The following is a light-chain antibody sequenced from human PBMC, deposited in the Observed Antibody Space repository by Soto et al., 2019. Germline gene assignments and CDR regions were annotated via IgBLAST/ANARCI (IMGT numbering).Light chain of an antibody. CDR1: SSDVGGYNY. CDR3: TSYTSSITWV. Sequence: QSALTQPASVSGSPGQSITISCTGTSSDVGGYNYVSWYQQHPGKAPKLIVYEVSNRPSGVSNRFSGSKSSNTASLTISGLQAEDEADYYCTSYTSSITWVFGGGTKLTVL. CDR2: EVS. J-gene: IGLJ3*02. V-gene: IGLV2-14*01.